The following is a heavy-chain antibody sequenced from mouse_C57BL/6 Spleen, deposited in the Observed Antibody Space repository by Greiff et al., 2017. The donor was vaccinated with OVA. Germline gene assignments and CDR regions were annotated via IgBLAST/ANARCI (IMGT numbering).Heavy chain of an antibody. CDR1: GYTFTDYY. V-gene: IGHV1-26*01. CDR2: INPNNGGT. D-gene: IGHD2-1*01. Sequence: VQLQQSGPELVKPGASVKISCKASGYTFTDYYMNWVKQSHGKSLEWIGDINPNNGGTSYNQKFKGKATLTVDKSSSTAYMELRSLTSEDSAVYYCARYGNFPWFAYWGQGTLVTVSA. CDR3: ARYGNFPWFAY. J-gene: IGHJ3*01.